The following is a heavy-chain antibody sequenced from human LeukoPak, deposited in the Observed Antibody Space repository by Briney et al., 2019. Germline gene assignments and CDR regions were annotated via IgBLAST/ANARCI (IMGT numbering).Heavy chain of an antibody. Sequence: SETLSLTCTVSGGSISSGDYYWSWIRQPPGKGLEWIGYIYYSGSTYYNPSLKSRVTISVDTSKNQFSLKLSSVTAADTAVYYCARGAGGTIFGVVIIGPYNAFDIWGQGTMVTVSS. CDR3: ARGAGGTIFGVVIIGPYNAFDI. D-gene: IGHD3-3*01. CDR1: GGSISSGDYY. V-gene: IGHV4-30-4*08. J-gene: IGHJ3*02. CDR2: IYYSGST.